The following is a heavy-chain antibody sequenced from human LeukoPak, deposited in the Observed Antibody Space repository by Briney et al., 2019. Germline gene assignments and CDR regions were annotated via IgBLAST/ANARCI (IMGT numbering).Heavy chain of an antibody. V-gene: IGHV4-30-2*01. D-gene: IGHD3-10*01. CDR3: AGRITMVRGVIVTDAFDI. Sequence: PSETLSLTCTVSGGSISSSSYSWSWIRQPPGKGLEWIGYIYHSGSTYYNPSLKSRVTISVDRSKNQFSLKLSSVTAADTAVYYCAGRITMVRGVIVTDAFDIWGQGTMVTVSS. CDR1: GGSISSSSYS. J-gene: IGHJ3*02. CDR2: IYHSGST.